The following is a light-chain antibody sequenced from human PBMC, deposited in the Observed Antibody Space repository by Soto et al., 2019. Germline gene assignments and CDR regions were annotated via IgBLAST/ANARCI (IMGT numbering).Light chain of an antibody. J-gene: IGKJ1*01. CDR3: QQYNSYPWT. V-gene: IGKV1-5*01. CDR1: QSISSW. Sequence: DIQMTQSPSTLSASVGDRGTITCRASQSISSWLAWYQQKPGKAPKLLIYDASSLESGVPSRFRGSGSGTECTLTITRLQPDDFETYYCQQYNSYPWTFGQGTKVDI. CDR2: DAS.